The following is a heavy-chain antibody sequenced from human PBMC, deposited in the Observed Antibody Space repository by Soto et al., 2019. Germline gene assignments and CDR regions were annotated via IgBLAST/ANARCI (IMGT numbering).Heavy chain of an antibody. D-gene: IGHD6-13*01. V-gene: IGHV1-46*01. J-gene: IGHJ6*02. CDR2: INPRAGTT. Sequence: QAQLVQSGAEEKQPGASVKIFCTSSGYFFTNYFIHWGRLAPGQGLQWMGVINPRAGTTRSAQRFKCRVTMASNTSTSGIYLANSSLKPKDTDVYYCATGGSVVVIADEMHVVQYGMDLWGQGTTVIVSS. CDR3: ATGGSVVVIADEMHVVQYGMDL. CDR1: GYFFTNYF.